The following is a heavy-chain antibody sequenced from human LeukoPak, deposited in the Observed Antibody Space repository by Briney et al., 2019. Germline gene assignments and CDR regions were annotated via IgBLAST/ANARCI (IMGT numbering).Heavy chain of an antibody. CDR3: ARDLSSAGDY. Sequence: GGSLRLSCAASGFTFSSYAMHWVRQAPGKGLEWVAVISYDGSNKYYADSVKGRFTISRDNSKNTLYLQMNSLRAEDTAVYYCARDLSSAGDYWGQGTLVIVSS. V-gene: IGHV3-30-3*01. D-gene: IGHD3-16*02. J-gene: IGHJ4*02. CDR2: ISYDGSNK. CDR1: GFTFSSYA.